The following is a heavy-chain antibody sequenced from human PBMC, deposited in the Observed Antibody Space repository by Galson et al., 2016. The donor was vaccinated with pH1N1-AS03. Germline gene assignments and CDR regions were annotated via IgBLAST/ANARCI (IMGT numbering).Heavy chain of an antibody. CDR3: ARETIRAGEFDL. D-gene: IGHD1-26*01. J-gene: IGHJ3*01. CDR2: LGSGGDT. CDR1: AFPLRNYA. Sequence: SLRLSCAASAFPLRNYALRWVRQAPGKGLEWVSTLGSGGDTHYADSVKGRFTISRDSLQNTLDLQMNSLSAEDSAVHFCARETIRAGEFDLWGRGTVVTVSS. V-gene: IGHV3-23*01.